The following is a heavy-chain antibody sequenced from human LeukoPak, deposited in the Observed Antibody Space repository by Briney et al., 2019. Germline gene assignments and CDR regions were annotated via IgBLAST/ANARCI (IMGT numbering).Heavy chain of an antibody. V-gene: IGHV3-30*04. Sequence: PGGSLRLSCAASGFTFSDYAIHWVRQAPGKGLEWVAVISYDGSNKFYADSVKGRFTISRDNSNNTLCLQMNSLRAEDTAVYYCAKEIFDSSGYYPFHDAFDIWGQGTMVTVSS. CDR1: GFTFSDYA. CDR3: AKEIFDSSGYYPFHDAFDI. D-gene: IGHD3-22*01. J-gene: IGHJ3*02. CDR2: ISYDGSNK.